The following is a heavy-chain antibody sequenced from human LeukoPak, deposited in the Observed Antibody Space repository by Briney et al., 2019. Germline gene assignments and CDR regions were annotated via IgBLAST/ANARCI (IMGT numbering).Heavy chain of an antibody. V-gene: IGHV3-7*01. CDR2: IKQDGSEK. Sequence: GGSLRLSCAASGFTFSSYWMSWVRQAPGKGLEWVANIKQDGSEKYYVDSVKGRFTISRDSAKNSLYLQMNSLRAEDTAVYYCARDYYGSGSYFPYYFDYWGQGTLVTVSS. D-gene: IGHD3-10*01. J-gene: IGHJ4*02. CDR3: ARDYYGSGSYFPYYFDY. CDR1: GFTFSSYW.